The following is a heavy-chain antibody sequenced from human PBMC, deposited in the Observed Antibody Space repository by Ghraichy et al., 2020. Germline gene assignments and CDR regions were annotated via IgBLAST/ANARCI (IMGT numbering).Heavy chain of an antibody. CDR1: GGSISSGGYS. CDR2: IYHSGST. CDR3: ARGLRLWFGELSYRYDAFDI. D-gene: IGHD3-10*01. Sequence: LSLTCAVSGGSISSGGYSWSWIRQPPGKGLEWIGYIYHSGSTYYNPSLKSRVTISVDRSKNQFSLKLSSVTAADTAVYYCARGLRLWFGELSYRYDAFDIWGQGTMVTVSS. J-gene: IGHJ3*02. V-gene: IGHV4-30-2*01.